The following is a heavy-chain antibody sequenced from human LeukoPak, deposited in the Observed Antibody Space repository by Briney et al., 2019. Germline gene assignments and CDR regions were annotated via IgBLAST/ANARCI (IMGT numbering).Heavy chain of an antibody. CDR2: IYWDDDK. D-gene: IGHD2-21*02. J-gene: IGHJ5*02. CDR3: AHRPRVVVTAYNWFDP. V-gene: IGHV2-5*02. CDR1: GFSLSTSEVG. Sequence: SGPTLVNPTQTLTLTCTFSGFSLSTSEVGVGWIRQPPGKALEWLALIYWDDDKRYSPSLKSRLTITRDTSKNQVVLTMTNMDPVDTATYYCAHRPRVVVTAYNWFDPWGQGTLVTVSS.